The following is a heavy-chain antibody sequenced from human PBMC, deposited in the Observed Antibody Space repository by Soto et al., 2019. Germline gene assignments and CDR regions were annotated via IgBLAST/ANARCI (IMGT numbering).Heavy chain of an antibody. CDR2: IYYSGST. J-gene: IGHJ5*02. CDR1: GGSISSSSYY. D-gene: IGHD3-10*01. Sequence: QLQLQESGPGLVKPSETLSLTCTVSGGSISSSSYYWGWIRQPPGKGLEWIGSIYYSGSTYYNPSLKSRVTISVDTSKNQFSLKLSSVTAADTAVYYCARHRGITMVRGRKVFDPWGQGTLVTVSS. CDR3: ARHRGITMVRGRKVFDP. V-gene: IGHV4-39*01.